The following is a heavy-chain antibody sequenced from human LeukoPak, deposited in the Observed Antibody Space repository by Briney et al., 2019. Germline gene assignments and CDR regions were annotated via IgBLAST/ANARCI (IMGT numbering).Heavy chain of an antibody. CDR3: ARVMAAATAFDI. Sequence: ASVKVSCKASGYTFTSYGISWVRQAPGQGLEWMGWISAYNGNTNYAQKLQGRVTMTTDTSTSTAYMELRSLRSDDTAVCFCARVMAAATAFDIWGQGTMLTVSS. V-gene: IGHV1-18*01. CDR2: ISAYNGNT. D-gene: IGHD6-13*01. CDR1: GYTFTSYG. J-gene: IGHJ3*02.